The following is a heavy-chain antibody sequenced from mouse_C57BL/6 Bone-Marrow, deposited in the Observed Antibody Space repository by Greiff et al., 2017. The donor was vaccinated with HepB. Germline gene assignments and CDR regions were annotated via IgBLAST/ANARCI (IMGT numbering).Heavy chain of an antibody. J-gene: IGHJ1*01. D-gene: IGHD1-1*01. V-gene: IGHV5-6-5*01. CDR3: ARRYGDDNAYWYSDV. Sequence: EVQGVESGGGLVKPGGSLKLSCAASGFTFNYFAMSWVRQTPDKRLEWVASISSGGKTYFSDSVKGRFIVSRDNARNVLYLQMTSLRSEDTAMYYCARRYGDDNAYWYSDVWGAGTTVTVSS. CDR2: ISSGGKT. CDR1: GFTFNYFA.